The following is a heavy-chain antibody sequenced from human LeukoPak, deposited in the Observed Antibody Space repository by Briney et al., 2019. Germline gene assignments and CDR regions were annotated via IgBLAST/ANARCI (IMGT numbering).Heavy chain of an antibody. J-gene: IGHJ5*02. CDR3: ARDLRAFRDGYKNPNYYLDP. Sequence: RASVKVSCKASGYTFTSYGISWVRQAPGQGLEWMGWISAYNGNTKYAQKLQGRVTMTTDTSTRTAYMELRSLRSDDTAVYYCARDLRAFRDGYKNPNYYLDPWGQGTLVTVSS. V-gene: IGHV1-18*01. CDR1: GYTFTSYG. CDR2: ISAYNGNT. D-gene: IGHD5-24*01.